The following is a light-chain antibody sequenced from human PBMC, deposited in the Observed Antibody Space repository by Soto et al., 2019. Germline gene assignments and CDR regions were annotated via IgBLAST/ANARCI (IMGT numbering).Light chain of an antibody. V-gene: IGKV3-20*01. J-gene: IGKJ2*01. Sequence: IVLTQSPGTLSLSPGERATLSCRASQSISSNYVAWYQQKPGQAPRLLIYGASSRATGVPDRFSGSGSGTEFTLTISRLEPEDFAVYYCQQYGSSGYTFGQGTKLEIK. CDR2: GAS. CDR3: QQYGSSGYT. CDR1: QSISSNY.